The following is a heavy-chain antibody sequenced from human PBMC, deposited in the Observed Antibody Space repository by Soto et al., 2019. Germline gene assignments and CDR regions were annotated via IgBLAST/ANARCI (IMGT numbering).Heavy chain of an antibody. CDR2: ISWNSGTI. D-gene: IGHD3-10*01. V-gene: IGHV3-9*01. CDR3: AKDGSAYASGSWDYSYCYYMDV. Sequence: EVQLVESGGGSAQPGRSLRLSCAASGFTFDDYAMHWVRQVPGKGLEWVSGISWNSGTIGYADSVKGRFTISRDNANNSLYLQMNSLRVEDTALYYCAKDGSAYASGSWDYSYCYYMDVWGKGTTVTVSS. J-gene: IGHJ6*03. CDR1: GFTFDDYA.